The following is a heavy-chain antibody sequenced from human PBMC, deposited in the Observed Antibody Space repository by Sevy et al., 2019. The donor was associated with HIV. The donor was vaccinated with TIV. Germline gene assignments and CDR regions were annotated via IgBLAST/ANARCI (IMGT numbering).Heavy chain of an antibody. Sequence: GGSLRLSCAASGFIFTDYYMTWIRQLPEKGLEYISQISMNGDATNYADSVNGRFTVSRDNAKKSLYLQMDNLGVEDTAVYYCARDPNWQHMTDDHYYSMDVWGQGTTVTVSS. CDR2: ISMNGDAT. CDR1: GFIFTDYY. D-gene: IGHD1-1*01. CDR3: ARDPNWQHMTDDHYYSMDV. J-gene: IGHJ6*02. V-gene: IGHV3-11*01.